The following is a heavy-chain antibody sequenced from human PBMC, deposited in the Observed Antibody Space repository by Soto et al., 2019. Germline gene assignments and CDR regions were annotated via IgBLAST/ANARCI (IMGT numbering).Heavy chain of an antibody. Sequence: QVQLQESGPGLVKPSQTLSLTCTVSGGSISSGGYYWSWIRQHPGKGLEWIGYIYYSGSTYYNPSLKSRVTISVDTSKNQFSLKLSSETAADTAVYYCARGLVGATKFWFDPWGQGTLVTVSS. CDR1: GGSISSGGYY. V-gene: IGHV4-31*03. J-gene: IGHJ5*02. CDR3: ARGLVGATKFWFDP. D-gene: IGHD1-26*01. CDR2: IYYSGST.